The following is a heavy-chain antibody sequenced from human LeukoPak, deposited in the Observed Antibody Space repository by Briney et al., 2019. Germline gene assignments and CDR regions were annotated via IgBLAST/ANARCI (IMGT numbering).Heavy chain of an antibody. Sequence: ASVKVSCKASGYTFTSYGISWVRQAPGQGLEWMGWISAYNGNTNYAQKLQGRVTMTTDTSTSTAYMELRSLRSDDTAVYYCARAGYDYVWGSYRFSPDGWFDPWGQGTLVTVSS. V-gene: IGHV1-18*01. CDR1: GYTFTSYG. CDR2: ISAYNGNT. D-gene: IGHD3-16*02. J-gene: IGHJ5*02. CDR3: ARAGYDYVWGSYRFSPDGWFDP.